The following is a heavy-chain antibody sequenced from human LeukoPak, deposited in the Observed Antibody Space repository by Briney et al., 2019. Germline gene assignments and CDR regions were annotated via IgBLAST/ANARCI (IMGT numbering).Heavy chain of an antibody. CDR2: IYTSGST. CDR1: GGSISSGSYY. D-gene: IGHD4-17*01. Sequence: SETLSLTCTVSGGSISSGSYYWSWIRQPAGKGLEWIGRIYTSGSTNYNPSLKSRVIISVDTSKNQFSLKLSSVTAADTAVYYCARDPLYGDYAGWFDPWGQGTLVTVSS. CDR3: ARDPLYGDYAGWFDP. V-gene: IGHV4-61*02. J-gene: IGHJ5*02.